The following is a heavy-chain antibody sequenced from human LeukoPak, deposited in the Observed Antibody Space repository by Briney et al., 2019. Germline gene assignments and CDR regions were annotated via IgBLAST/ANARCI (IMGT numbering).Heavy chain of an antibody. D-gene: IGHD2-15*01. CDR3: ARGRYCSGHNCYFDY. CDR2: ISSTGNTI. Sequence: GGSLRLSCAASEFTFRSYEMNRVRQAPGKGLEWISYISSTGNTIYYVDSVQGRFTISRDNANNSLFLQMNSLRAEDTAVYYCARGRYCSGHNCYFDYWGQGTLVTVSS. J-gene: IGHJ4*02. V-gene: IGHV3-48*03. CDR1: EFTFRSYE.